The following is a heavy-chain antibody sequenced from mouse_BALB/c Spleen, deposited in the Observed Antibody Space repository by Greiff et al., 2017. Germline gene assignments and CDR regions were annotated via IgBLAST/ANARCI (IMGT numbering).Heavy chain of an antibody. CDR1: GFTFSSYG. CDR3: ARVPWFAY. J-gene: IGHJ3*01. Sequence: EVKLEESGGGLVQPGGSLKLSCAASGFTFSSYGMSWVRQTPDKRLELVATINSNGGSTYYPDSVKGRFTISRDNAKNTLYLQMSSLKSEDTAMYYCARVPWFAYWGQGTLVTVSA. V-gene: IGHV5-6-3*01. CDR2: INSNGGST.